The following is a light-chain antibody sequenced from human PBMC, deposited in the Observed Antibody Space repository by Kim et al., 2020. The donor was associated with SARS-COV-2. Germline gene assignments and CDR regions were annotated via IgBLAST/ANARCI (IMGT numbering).Light chain of an antibody. CDR2: GAS. CDR3: QQYNNWPRT. V-gene: IGKV3-15*01. J-gene: IGKJ1*01. CDR1: QSVSSN. Sequence: EIVMTQSPATLSVSPGERATLSCRASQSVSSNLVWYQQKPGQAPRLLIYGASTRATGIPARFSGSGSGTEFTLTISSLQSEDFAVYYCQQYNNWPRTFDQGTKLEI.